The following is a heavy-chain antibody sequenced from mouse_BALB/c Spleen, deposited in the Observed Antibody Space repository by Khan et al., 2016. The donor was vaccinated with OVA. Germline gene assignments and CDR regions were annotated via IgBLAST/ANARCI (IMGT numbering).Heavy chain of an antibody. CDR3: SRIKKIVATYFDF. CDR1: GYTFTSYW. J-gene: IGHJ2*01. V-gene: IGHV1S81*02. D-gene: IGHD1-1*01. CDR2: TNPTNGRT. Sequence: QVQLQQSGAELVKAGASVKMSCKASGYTFTSYWMHRVKQRLGQGLEWFAETNPTNGRTYYNEKFKSKATLTVDKSYRTAYMLRSGPTFDDSAVYYCSRIKKIVATYFDFWGQGTTLTVAS.